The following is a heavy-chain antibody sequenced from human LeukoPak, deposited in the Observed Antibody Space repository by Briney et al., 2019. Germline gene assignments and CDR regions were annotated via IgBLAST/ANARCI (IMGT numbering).Heavy chain of an antibody. J-gene: IGHJ4*02. CDR3: ARWGYYSNYDY. CDR2: ICSDGGCT. D-gene: IGHD4-11*01. CDR1: GFTFSSFA. V-gene: IGHV3-64*01. Sequence: PGGSLRLSCAASGFTFSSFAMHWVRQAPGKQLEYVSAICSDGGCTYYANSVKGRFTISRDNSKNTLYLQMGSLRDEDMAVYYCARWGYYSNYDYWGQGTLVTVSS.